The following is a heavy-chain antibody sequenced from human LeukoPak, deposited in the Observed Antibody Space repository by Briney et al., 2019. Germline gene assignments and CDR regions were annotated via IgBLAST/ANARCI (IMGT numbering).Heavy chain of an antibody. J-gene: IGHJ4*02. Sequence: GASVKVSCKASGYTFTSYGISWVRQAPGPGHERMGWISAYNGNTNYAQKLQGRVTMTTDTSTSTAYMELRSLRSDDTAVYYCARGGGGTDALSRPTYYYDSSGLWYFDYWGQGTLVTVSS. V-gene: IGHV1-18*01. CDR1: GYTFTSYG. CDR2: ISAYNGNT. CDR3: ARGGGGTDALSRPTYYYDSSGLWYFDY. D-gene: IGHD3-22*01.